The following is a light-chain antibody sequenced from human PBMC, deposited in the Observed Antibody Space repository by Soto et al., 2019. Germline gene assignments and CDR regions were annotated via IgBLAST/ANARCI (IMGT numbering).Light chain of an antibody. Sequence: EIVLTQSPGTLSLSPGEGATVSCRASQSVNSNLLAWFQQKPGQAPRLLIHDASMRATGIPARFSGGGSGTDFTLSISRLEPADFAVYYCHQYVSSPLTFGQGTKLEIK. CDR1: QSVNSNL. J-gene: IGKJ2*01. CDR3: HQYVSSPLT. V-gene: IGKV3-20*01. CDR2: DAS.